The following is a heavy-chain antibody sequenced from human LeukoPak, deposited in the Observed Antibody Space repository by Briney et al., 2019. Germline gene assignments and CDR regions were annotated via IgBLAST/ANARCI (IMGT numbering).Heavy chain of an antibody. V-gene: IGHV1-46*01. Sequence: GASVKVSCKASGYTFTSYYIHWVRQAPGQGLEWMGIINPSGGSTSYAQKFQGRVTITADKSTSTAYMELSSLRSEDTAVYYCARNGITGTPGSHYYYYYMDVWGKGTTVTVSS. J-gene: IGHJ6*03. CDR1: GYTFTSYY. CDR3: ARNGITGTPGSHYYYYYMDV. CDR2: INPSGGST. D-gene: IGHD1-20*01.